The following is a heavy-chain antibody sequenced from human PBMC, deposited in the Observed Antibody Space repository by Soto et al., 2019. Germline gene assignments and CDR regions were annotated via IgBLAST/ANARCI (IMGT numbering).Heavy chain of an antibody. CDR1: GGFVNSDTHS. Sequence: PSETLSLTCTVSGGFVNSDTHSWSWIRQTPGKRLEWIGFIYSGGSTKNPSLRSRVTMSVDTSKNQFSLKLRSVMVADTAVYHCARFVRSCSATTCSTRADVWGQGITVTVSS. V-gene: IGHV4-61*01. CDR2: IYSGGST. CDR3: ARFVRSCSATTCSTRADV. D-gene: IGHD2-2*01. J-gene: IGHJ6*02.